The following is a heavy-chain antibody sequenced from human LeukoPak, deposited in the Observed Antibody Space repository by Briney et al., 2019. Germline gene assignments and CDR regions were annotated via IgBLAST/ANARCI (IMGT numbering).Heavy chain of an antibody. Sequence: SETLSLTCAVYGGSFSGYYWSWIRQPPGKGLEWIGEINHSGSTNYNPSLKSRVTISVDTSKNQFSLKLSSVTAADTAVYYCARGLYYDSSGYCYGLDYFDYWGQGTLVTVSS. J-gene: IGHJ4*02. D-gene: IGHD3-22*01. CDR2: INHSGST. CDR3: ARGLYYDSSGYCYGLDYFDY. CDR1: GGSFSGYY. V-gene: IGHV4-34*01.